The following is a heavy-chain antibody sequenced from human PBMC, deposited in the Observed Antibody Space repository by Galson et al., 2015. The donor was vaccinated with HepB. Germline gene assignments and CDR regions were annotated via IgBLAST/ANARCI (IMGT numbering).Heavy chain of an antibody. D-gene: IGHD2-2*01. CDR2: IKQDGSEN. Sequence: SLRLSCAASGFTFRSSWMSWVRQAPGTGLEWVANIKQDGSENYFVDSVNGRFTIFRDNAKNSLYLQMNSLRAEDTAVYYCAIDLRILRYCSSTSCYEGDYYYYYCMGVWVQGTTVTVS. J-gene: IGHJ6*02. CDR1: GFTFRSSW. V-gene: IGHV3-7*01. CDR3: AIDLRILRYCSSTSCYEGDYYYYYCMGV.